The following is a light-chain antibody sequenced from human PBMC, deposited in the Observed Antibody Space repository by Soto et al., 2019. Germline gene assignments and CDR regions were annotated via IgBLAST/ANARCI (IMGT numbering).Light chain of an antibody. J-gene: IGLJ1*01. Sequence: QSGLTQPRAVAGSAGQAVTISCTGTSSDVGGYNYVSWYQQYPGKAPKPMIYDVSKRPSGVPDRFSGSKSGNTASLTISGLQAEDEADYYCYSYAGSYTFYVFGTGTKVTVL. CDR3: YSYAGSYTFYV. CDR1: SSDVGGYNY. CDR2: DVS. V-gene: IGLV2-11*01.